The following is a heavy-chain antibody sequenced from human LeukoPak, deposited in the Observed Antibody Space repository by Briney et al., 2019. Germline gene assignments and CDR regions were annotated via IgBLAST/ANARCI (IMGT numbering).Heavy chain of an antibody. D-gene: IGHD3-10*02. J-gene: IGHJ6*04. CDR3: AELGITMIGGV. CDR2: ISSSGSTI. CDR1: GFTFSSYE. Sequence: GGSLRLSCAASGFTFSSYEMNWVRQAPGKGLEWVSYISSSGSTINYADSVKGRFTISRDNAKNSLYLQMNSLRAEDTAVYYCAELGITMIGGVWGKGTTVTISS. V-gene: IGHV3-48*03.